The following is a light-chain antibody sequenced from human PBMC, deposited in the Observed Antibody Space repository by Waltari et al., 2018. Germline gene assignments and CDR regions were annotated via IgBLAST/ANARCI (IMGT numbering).Light chain of an antibody. CDR1: SSDVGGDAS. Sequence: QSALTQPASVSGSPGQSITIPCTGSSSDVGGDASASWYEDHPGQAPKVIIYDVNKRPSGVSDRFSGSKSGNTASLTISGLQAEDEATFYCSSQSTKNGVIFGGGTKVTVL. J-gene: IGLJ2*01. CDR3: SSQSTKNGVI. CDR2: DVN. V-gene: IGLV2-14*03.